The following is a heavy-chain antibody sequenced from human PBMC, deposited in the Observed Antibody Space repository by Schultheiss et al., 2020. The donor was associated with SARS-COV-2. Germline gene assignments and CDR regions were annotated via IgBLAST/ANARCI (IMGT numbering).Heavy chain of an antibody. D-gene: IGHD3-22*01. V-gene: IGHV4-34*01. Sequence: SQTLSLTCAVYGGSFSGYYWSWIRQPPGKGLEWIGEINHSGSTNYNPSLKSRVTISVDTSKNQFSLKLSSVTAADTAVYYCAREGPYYYDSSGYSHWGQGTLVTVSS. CDR1: GGSFSGYY. CDR2: INHSGST. CDR3: AREGPYYYDSSGYSH. J-gene: IGHJ4*02.